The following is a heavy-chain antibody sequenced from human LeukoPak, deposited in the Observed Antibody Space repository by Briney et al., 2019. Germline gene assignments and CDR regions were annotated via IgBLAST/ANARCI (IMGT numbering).Heavy chain of an antibody. V-gene: IGHV3-30-3*01. CDR3: ARIRYCTNGVCYREYYFDY. CDR2: ISYDGSNK. Sequence: PGGSLRLSCAASGFTLSSYAMHWVRQAPGKGLEWVAVISYDGSNKYYADSVKGRFTISRDNSKNTLYLQMNSLRAEDTAVYYCARIRYCTNGVCYREYYFDYWGQGTLVTVSS. J-gene: IGHJ4*02. D-gene: IGHD2-8*01. CDR1: GFTLSSYA.